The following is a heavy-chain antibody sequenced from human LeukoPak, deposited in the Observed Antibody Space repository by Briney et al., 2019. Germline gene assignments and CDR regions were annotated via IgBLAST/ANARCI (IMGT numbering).Heavy chain of an antibody. CDR1: GFTFSTYD. J-gene: IGHJ4*02. CDR3: ARGQMDYFDY. CDR2: ISTTGTTV. D-gene: IGHD5-24*01. V-gene: IGHV3-48*03. Sequence: GGSLRLSCAASGFTFSTYDMNWVRQAPGKGLEWVSHISTTGTTVYYADAVKGRFTISRDNAKNSLYLQMNSLRAEDTAVYYCARGQMDYFDYWGQGTLVTVSS.